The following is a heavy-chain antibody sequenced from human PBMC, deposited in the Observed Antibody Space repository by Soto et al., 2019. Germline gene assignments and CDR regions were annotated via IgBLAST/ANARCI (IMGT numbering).Heavy chain of an antibody. D-gene: IGHD3-22*01. J-gene: IGHJ4*02. CDR2: IYSGGST. Sequence: EVQLVESGGGLVQPGGSLRLSCAASGFTVSSNYMSWVRQAPGEGLEWVSVIYSGGSTYYADSVKGRFTISRDNSKNTLYHQMNSLRAEDTAVYYCARAQRGYSYDSSGYYLDYWGQGTLVTVSS. CDR1: GFTVSSNY. V-gene: IGHV3-66*01. CDR3: ARAQRGYSYDSSGYYLDY.